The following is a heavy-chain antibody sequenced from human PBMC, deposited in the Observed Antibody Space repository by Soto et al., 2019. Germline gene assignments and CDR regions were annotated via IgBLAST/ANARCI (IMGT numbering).Heavy chain of an antibody. D-gene: IGHD1-1*01. Sequence: QVQLVQSGAELKKPGASVKVSCKAPRYIFTAYFMPWVRQAPGQGLEWMGWINPNNGATHYGLSFQGRVTMTRDTSISTAYMELSSLRSDDTAVYYCASNDPGARFDPWGQGTLVIVSS. CDR1: RYIFTAYF. J-gene: IGHJ5*02. V-gene: IGHV1-2*02. CDR3: ASNDPGARFDP. CDR2: INPNNGAT.